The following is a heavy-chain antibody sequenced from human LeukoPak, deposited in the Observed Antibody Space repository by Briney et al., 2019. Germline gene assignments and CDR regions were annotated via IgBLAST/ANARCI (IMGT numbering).Heavy chain of an antibody. CDR1: GYSIRSGYH. D-gene: IGHD5-18*01. V-gene: IGHV4-38-2*02. J-gene: IGHJ6*03. CDR3: ARDYPHVAMVASGYYYYYYMDV. Sequence: PSETLSLTCSVSGYSIRSGYHWAWIRQSPGKGLEWIGRIYTSGSTNYNPSLKSRVTMSVDTSKNQFSLKLSSVTAADTAVYYCARDYPHVAMVASGYYYYYYMDVWGKGTTVTISS. CDR2: IYTSGST.